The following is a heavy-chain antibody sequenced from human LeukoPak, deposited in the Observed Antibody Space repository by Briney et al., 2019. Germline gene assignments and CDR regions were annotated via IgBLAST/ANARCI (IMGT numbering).Heavy chain of an antibody. CDR1: GYTFTSYG. D-gene: IGHD3-10*01. Sequence: GASVKVSCKASGYTFTSYGISWVRQAPGQGLEWMGWISAYNGNTNYAQKLQGRVTMTTDTSTSTAYMELRSLRSDDTAVYYCARRWRPQRSWYYYGSGSSPLSYYYYMDVWGKGTTVTVSS. V-gene: IGHV1-18*01. J-gene: IGHJ6*03. CDR2: ISAYNGNT. CDR3: ARRWRPQRSWYYYGSGSSPLSYYYYMDV.